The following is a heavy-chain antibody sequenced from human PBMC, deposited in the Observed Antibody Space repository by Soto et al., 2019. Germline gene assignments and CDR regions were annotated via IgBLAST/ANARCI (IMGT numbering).Heavy chain of an antibody. CDR3: ARWVVTMVRGVTDY. J-gene: IGHJ4*02. CDR1: GGSVSSGSYY. Sequence: ETLSLTCTVSGGSVSSGSYYWSWIRQPPGKGLEWIGYIYYSGSTNYNPSLKSRVTISVDTSKNQFSLKLSSVTAADTAVYYCARWVVTMVRGVTDYWGQGTLVTVSS. V-gene: IGHV4-61*01. D-gene: IGHD3-10*01. CDR2: IYYSGST.